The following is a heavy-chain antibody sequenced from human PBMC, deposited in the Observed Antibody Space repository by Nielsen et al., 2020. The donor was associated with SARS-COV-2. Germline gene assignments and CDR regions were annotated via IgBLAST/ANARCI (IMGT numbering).Heavy chain of an antibody. D-gene: IGHD2-2*01. CDR2: IWYDGSNK. CDR3: ARGRYCSSTSCSRSGMDV. Sequence: WIRQPPGKGLEWVAVIWYDGSNKYYADSVKGRFTISRDNSKNTLYLQMNSLRAEDTAVYYCARGRYCSSTSCSRSGMDVWGQGTTVTVSS. V-gene: IGHV3-33*01. J-gene: IGHJ6*02.